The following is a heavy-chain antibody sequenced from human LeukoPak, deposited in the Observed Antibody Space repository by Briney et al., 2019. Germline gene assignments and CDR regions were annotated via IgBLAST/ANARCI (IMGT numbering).Heavy chain of an antibody. D-gene: IGHD6-19*01. CDR3: ARAHHPGSGWDFDY. CDR1: GFTFRNYA. J-gene: IGHJ4*02. CDR2: ISSSSSYI. V-gene: IGHV3-21*01. Sequence: GGSLRLSCAASGFTFRNYAMNWVRQAPGKGLEWVSSISSSSSYIYYADSVKGRFTISRDNAKNSLYLQMNSLRAEDTAVYYCARAHHPGSGWDFDYWGQGTLVTVSS.